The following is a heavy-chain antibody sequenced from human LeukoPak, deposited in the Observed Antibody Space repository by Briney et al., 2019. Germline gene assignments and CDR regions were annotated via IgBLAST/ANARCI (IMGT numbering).Heavy chain of an antibody. CDR1: GYTFTSYG. Sequence: ASVNVSCKASGYTFTSYGISWVRQAPGQGREWMGWISAYNGNTNYAQKLQGRVTMTTDTSTSTAYMELRSLRSDDTAVYYCATTSTYCSSTSCQKDYWGQGTLVTVSS. CDR3: ATTSTYCSSTSCQKDY. V-gene: IGHV1-18*01. CDR2: ISAYNGNT. J-gene: IGHJ4*02. D-gene: IGHD2-2*01.